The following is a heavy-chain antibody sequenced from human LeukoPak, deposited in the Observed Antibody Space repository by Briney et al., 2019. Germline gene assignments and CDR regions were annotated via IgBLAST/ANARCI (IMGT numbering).Heavy chain of an antibody. J-gene: IGHJ6*02. Sequence: GGSLRLSCAASGFPFIHTWMNWVRQAPGKGLVWVSRITIDGSSTTYADSVKGRFTISRDSAKNTLYLQMNSLRAEDTAVYYCTRDRFYAMDAWGQGTTVTVSS. CDR1: GFPFIHTW. V-gene: IGHV3-74*03. CDR2: ITIDGSST. CDR3: TRDRFYAMDA.